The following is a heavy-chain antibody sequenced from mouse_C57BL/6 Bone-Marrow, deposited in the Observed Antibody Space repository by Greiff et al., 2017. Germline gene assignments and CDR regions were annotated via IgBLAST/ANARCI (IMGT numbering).Heavy chain of an antibody. V-gene: IGHV1-15*01. J-gene: IGHJ4*01. CDR1: GYTFTDYE. CDR2: IDPETGGT. CDR3: TRVGYHALDY. Sequence: QVHVKQSGAELVRPGASVTLSCKASGYTFTDYEMHWVKQTPVHGLEWIGAIDPETGGTAYNQKFKGKAILTADKSSSTAYMELRSLTSEDSAVYYCTRVGYHALDYWGQGTSVTVSS.